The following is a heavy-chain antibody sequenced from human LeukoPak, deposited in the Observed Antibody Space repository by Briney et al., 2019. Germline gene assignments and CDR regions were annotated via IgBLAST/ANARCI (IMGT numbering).Heavy chain of an antibody. CDR1: GFSLSSYW. V-gene: IGHV3-7*01. J-gene: IGHJ4*02. D-gene: IGHD6-19*01. Sequence: HAGGSLRLSCAASGFSLSSYWMSWVRQAPGKGLEWVANIRKDGSEKYYVDSVTGRFTISRDNAKNSLYLQMNSLRAEDTAVYYCARDRSGWYEPLDYWGQGTLVTISS. CDR3: ARDRSGWYEPLDY. CDR2: IRKDGSEK.